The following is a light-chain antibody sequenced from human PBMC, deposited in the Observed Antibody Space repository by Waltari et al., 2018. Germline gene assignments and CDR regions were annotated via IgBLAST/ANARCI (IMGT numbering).Light chain of an antibody. V-gene: IGKV4-1*01. CDR2: WAS. CDR3: QQYYRSRT. Sequence: DIVMTQSPDSLAVSLGERATINCNSSQSILYSSNDKNYLAWYQQKPGQPPKLLIYWASTRESGVPDRFSGSGSGTNFTLTISSLQAEDVAVYYCQQYYRSRTFGQGTKVEIK. CDR1: QSILYSSNDKNY. J-gene: IGKJ1*01.